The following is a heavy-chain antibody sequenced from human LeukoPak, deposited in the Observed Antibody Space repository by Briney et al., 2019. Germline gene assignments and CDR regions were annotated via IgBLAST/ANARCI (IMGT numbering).Heavy chain of an antibody. Sequence: GRSLRLSCAASGFTFSSYGMHWVRQAPGKGLEWVAVISYDGSNEYYADSVKGRFTISRDNSKNTLYLQMNSLRAEDTAVYYCAKAVRMEVYHDAFDIWGQGTMVTVSS. CDR1: GFTFSSYG. CDR2: ISYDGSNE. D-gene: IGHD2-2*01. J-gene: IGHJ3*02. CDR3: AKAVRMEVYHDAFDI. V-gene: IGHV3-30*18.